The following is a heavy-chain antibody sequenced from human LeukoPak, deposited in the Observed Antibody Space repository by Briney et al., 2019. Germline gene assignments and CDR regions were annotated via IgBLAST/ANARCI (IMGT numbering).Heavy chain of an antibody. Sequence: GGSLRLSCAASGFPFSSYSMDWVRQAPGKGLEWVSYISASGSNIYYLDSVKGRFTVSRDNAMNSLFLQMDRPRAEDTAVYYCVRVKGTYFDFWGQGTLVTVSS. CDR3: VRVKGTYFDF. CDR1: GFPFSSYS. D-gene: IGHD1-1*01. V-gene: IGHV3-48*01. J-gene: IGHJ4*02. CDR2: ISASGSNI.